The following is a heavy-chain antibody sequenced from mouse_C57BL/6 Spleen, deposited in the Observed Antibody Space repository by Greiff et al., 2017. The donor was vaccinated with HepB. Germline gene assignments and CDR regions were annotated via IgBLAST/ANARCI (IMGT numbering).Heavy chain of an antibody. V-gene: IGHV5-17*01. CDR2: ISSGSSTI. Sequence: EVQRVESGGGLVKPGGSLKLSCAASGLTFSDYGMHWVRQAPEKGLEWVAYISSGSSTIYYADTVKGRFTISRDNAKNTLFLQMTSLRSEDTAMYYCASYYGKPYYAMDYWGQGTSVTVSS. J-gene: IGHJ4*01. D-gene: IGHD2-1*01. CDR3: ASYYGKPYYAMDY. CDR1: GLTFSDYG.